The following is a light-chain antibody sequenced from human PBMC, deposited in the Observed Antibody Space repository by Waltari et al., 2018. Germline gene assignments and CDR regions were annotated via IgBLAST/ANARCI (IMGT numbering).Light chain of an antibody. J-gene: IGLJ2*01. CDR3: ASVAHNNNII. V-gene: IGLV2-8*01. CDR2: EVK. Sequence: QSALTQPLSASGSPGQSVTISFTGFYRDTGSSIHVHWYQQPPGKAPKLRIFEVKQRPSGGPDRVSGSKSGITASLTVSGLQAEDEADYYCASVAHNNNIIFGGGTKLTVL. CDR1: YRDTGSSIH.